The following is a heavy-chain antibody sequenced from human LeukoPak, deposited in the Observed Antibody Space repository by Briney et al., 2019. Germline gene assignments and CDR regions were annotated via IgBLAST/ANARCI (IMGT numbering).Heavy chain of an antibody. CDR3: ARNWDDSSGYGFDY. Sequence: SETLSLTCTVSGGSISSGSYYWSWIRQPAGKGLEWIGRIYTSGSTNYNPSLKSRVTISVDTSKNQFSLKLSSVTAADTAVYYCARNWDDSSGYGFDYWGQGTLVTVSS. CDR1: GGSISSGSYY. CDR2: IYTSGST. D-gene: IGHD3-22*01. V-gene: IGHV4-61*02. J-gene: IGHJ4*02.